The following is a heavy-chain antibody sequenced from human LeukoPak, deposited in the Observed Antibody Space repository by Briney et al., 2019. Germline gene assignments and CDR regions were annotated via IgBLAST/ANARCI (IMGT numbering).Heavy chain of an antibody. J-gene: IGHJ5*02. V-gene: IGHV1-8*01. CDR2: MNPNSGNT. CDR3: ARGVVVPARGYNWFDP. CDR1: GYTFTSYD. D-gene: IGHD2-2*01. Sequence: ASVKVSCKASGYTFTSYDINWVRQATGQGLEWMGWMNPNSGNTGYAQKFQGRVTMTRNTSISTAYMELSSLRSEDTAVYYCARGVVVPARGYNWFDPWGQGTLVTVSS.